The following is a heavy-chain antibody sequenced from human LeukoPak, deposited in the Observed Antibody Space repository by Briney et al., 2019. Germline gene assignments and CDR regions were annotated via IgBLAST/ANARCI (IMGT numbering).Heavy chain of an antibody. CDR2: IVVGSGNT. J-gene: IGHJ3*02. D-gene: IGHD3-22*01. CDR3: AAASAYYDSSGFITGAFDI. Sequence: GASVKVSCKASGFTFTSSAVQWVRQARGQRLEWIGWIVVGSGNTNYAQKFQERVTITRDMSTITAYMELSSLRSEDTAVYYCAAASAYYDSSGFITGAFDIWGQGTMVTVSS. CDR1: GFTFTSSA. V-gene: IGHV1-58*01.